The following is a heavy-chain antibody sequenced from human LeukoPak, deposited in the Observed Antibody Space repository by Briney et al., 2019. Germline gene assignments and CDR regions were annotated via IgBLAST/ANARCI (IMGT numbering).Heavy chain of an antibody. V-gene: IGHV1-18*01. D-gene: IGHD3-10*01. J-gene: IGHJ4*02. Sequence: ASVKVSFTASGYIFSIYGISWVRQAPGQGLEWMGWISAYNGNTNYAQKLQGRVTMTTDTSTSTAYMELRSLRSEDTAVYYCARDLGGPGVSNYWGQGTLVTVSS. CDR2: ISAYNGNT. CDR1: GYIFSIYG. CDR3: ARDLGGPGVSNY.